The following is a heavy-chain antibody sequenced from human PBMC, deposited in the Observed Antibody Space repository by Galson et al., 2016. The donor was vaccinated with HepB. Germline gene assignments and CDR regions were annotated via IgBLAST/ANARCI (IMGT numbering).Heavy chain of an antibody. CDR1: GGSTSSSF. CDR2: ISYDGRT. D-gene: IGHD2-8*02. J-gene: IGHJ4*02. Sequence: TLSLTCTVSGGSTSSSFWTWIRQPPGKPLEWIGYISYDGRTNYNPSLNSRVTISADTSNNQFSLRLTSMTAADAAVYYCASRPGGASVYYGVFDYWGQGALVTVSS. CDR3: ASRPGGASVYYGVFDY. V-gene: IGHV4-59*12.